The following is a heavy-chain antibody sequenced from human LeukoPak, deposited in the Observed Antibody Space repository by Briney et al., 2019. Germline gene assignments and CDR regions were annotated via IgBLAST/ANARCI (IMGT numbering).Heavy chain of an antibody. J-gene: IGHJ5*02. Sequence: ASVKVSCKASGYTFTSYGISWVRQAPGQGLEWMGWISAYNGNTNYEQKLQGRVTMTIDTSTSTAYMELRSLKSDDTAVCYCARDRGRDCSGGRCYSEWFDPWGQGTLVTVSS. CDR2: ISAYNGNT. CDR1: GYTFTSYG. D-gene: IGHD2-15*01. CDR3: ARDRGRDCSGGRCYSEWFDP. V-gene: IGHV1-18*04.